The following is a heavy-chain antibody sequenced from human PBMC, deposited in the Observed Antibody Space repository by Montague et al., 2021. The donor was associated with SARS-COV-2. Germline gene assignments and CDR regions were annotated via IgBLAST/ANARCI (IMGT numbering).Heavy chain of an antibody. CDR2: IKQDGSEK. D-gene: IGHD5-18*01. J-gene: IGHJ4*02. CDR1: GFNFRTYG. V-gene: IGHV3-7*01. CDR3: ASQLWLRGHFDY. Sequence: SLRLSCAASGFNFRTYGMHWVRQAPGKGLEWVANIKQDGSEKYYVDSVKGRFTISRDNAKNSLYLQMNSLRAEDTAVYYCASQLWLRGHFDYWGQGTLVTVSS.